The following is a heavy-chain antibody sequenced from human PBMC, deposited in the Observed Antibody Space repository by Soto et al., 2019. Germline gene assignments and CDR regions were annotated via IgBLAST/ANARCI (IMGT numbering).Heavy chain of an antibody. Sequence: GSLSLSCIASGFTFSSFYMTWVRQAPGKGLEWVANINQDGSEKYYVGSVRGRFTISRDNAKNSVYLQMNSLRAEDTAVYYCARDGPRRDAFDVWGQGTMVTVSS. CDR3: ARDGPRRDAFDV. J-gene: IGHJ3*01. CDR1: GFTFSSFY. V-gene: IGHV3-7*01. CDR2: INQDGSEK. D-gene: IGHD1-1*01.